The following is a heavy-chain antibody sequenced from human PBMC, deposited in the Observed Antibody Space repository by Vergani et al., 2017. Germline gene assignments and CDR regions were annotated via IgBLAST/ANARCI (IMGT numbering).Heavy chain of an antibody. J-gene: IGHJ4*02. CDR3: AKDGDDYGDYAGVDY. Sequence: QVQLVESGGGVVQPGGSLRLSCAASGFTFSSYGMHWVRQAPGKGLEWVAFIRDDGSNKNYADSVKGRFTISRDNSKNTLYLQMNSLRAEDTAVYYCAKDGDDYGDYAGVDYWGQGTLVTVSS. CDR2: IRDDGSNK. V-gene: IGHV3-30*02. D-gene: IGHD4-17*01. CDR1: GFTFSSYG.